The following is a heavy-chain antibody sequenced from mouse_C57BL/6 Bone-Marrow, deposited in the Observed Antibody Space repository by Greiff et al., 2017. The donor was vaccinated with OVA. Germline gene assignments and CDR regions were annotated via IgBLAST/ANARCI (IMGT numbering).Heavy chain of an antibody. CDR2: ISNGGGST. D-gene: IGHD2-10*01. J-gene: IGHJ3*01. Sequence: EVKVVESGGGLVQPGGSLKLSCAASGFTFSDYYMYWVRQTPEKRLEWVAYISNGGGSTYYPDTVKGRFTISRDNAKNTLYLQLSGLTSEDTAMYYCASPYYLWGQGTLVTVSA. CDR3: ASPYYL. CDR1: GFTFSDYY. V-gene: IGHV5-12*01.